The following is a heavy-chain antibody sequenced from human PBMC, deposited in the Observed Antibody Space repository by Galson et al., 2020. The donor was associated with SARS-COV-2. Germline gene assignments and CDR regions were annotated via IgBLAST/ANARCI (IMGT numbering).Heavy chain of an antibody. V-gene: IGHV4-38-2*01. CDR2: IYPNGRT. CDR3: ARQGVTMIVVVTVPGWYFDL. CDR1: GYSISTTNY. J-gene: IGHJ2*01. Sequence: SETLSLTCAVSGYSISTTNYWGWVRQPPGKGLEWIGSIYPNGRTYYNTSLKSRVTIPVDTSKNQFSLRLDSVTAADTALYYCARQGVTMIVVVTVPGWYFDLWGHGTLVTVSS. D-gene: IGHD3-22*01.